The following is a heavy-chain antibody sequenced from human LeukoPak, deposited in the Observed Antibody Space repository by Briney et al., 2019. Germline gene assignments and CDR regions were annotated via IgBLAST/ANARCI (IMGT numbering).Heavy chain of an antibody. V-gene: IGHV4-59*01. Sequence: SETLSLTCTLSGGSISSYYWSWIRQPPGKGLEWIGYIYYTGSTNYNPSLKSRVTISVDTSKNQFSLKLSSVTAADTAVYYCARDSTVVNVFDIWGQGTMVTVSS. J-gene: IGHJ3*02. CDR2: IYYTGST. CDR1: GGSISSYY. CDR3: ARDSTVVNVFDI. D-gene: IGHD4-23*01.